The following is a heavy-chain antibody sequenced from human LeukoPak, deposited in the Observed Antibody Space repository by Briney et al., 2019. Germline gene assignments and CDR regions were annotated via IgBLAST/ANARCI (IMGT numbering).Heavy chain of an antibody. CDR3: ARVTGSIDY. CDR2: MNTNSGNT. Sequence: GASVKVSCKASGYTFTGYYMHWVRQATGQGLEWMGWMNTNSGNTGYAQEFQGRVTMTRDTSISTAYMELSSLRSDDTAVYYCARVTGSIDYWGQGTLVTVSS. J-gene: IGHJ4*02. D-gene: IGHD1-26*01. CDR1: GYTFTGYY. V-gene: IGHV1-8*02.